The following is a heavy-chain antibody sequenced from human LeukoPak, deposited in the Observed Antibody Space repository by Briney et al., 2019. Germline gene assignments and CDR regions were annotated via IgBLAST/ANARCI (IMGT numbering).Heavy chain of an antibody. J-gene: IGHJ4*02. Sequence: GGSLRLSCAASGFAFSSYWMTWVRQARWKGLEWVANIKQDGSKKSYVDSVKGRFTISRDNAKNSLYLQMNSLRAEDTAIYYCTRVGYIDEGIDYWGQGTLVTVSS. CDR3: TRVGYIDEGIDY. CDR2: IKQDGSKK. V-gene: IGHV3-7*04. CDR1: GFAFSSYW. D-gene: IGHD5-24*01.